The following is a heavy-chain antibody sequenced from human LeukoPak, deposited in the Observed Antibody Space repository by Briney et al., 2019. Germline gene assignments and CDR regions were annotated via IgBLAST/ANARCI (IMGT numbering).Heavy chain of an antibody. CDR2: ISGSGGST. D-gene: IGHD3-3*01. Sequence: PGGTLRLSCAASGFTFSSYGMNWVRQAPGKGLEWVSVISGSGGSTYYADSVKGRFTISRDNSKNTVYLQMNSLRAEDTAIYYCAKHSHDGSAPYYEVQLDYWGQGALVTVSS. CDR3: AKHSHDGSAPYYEVQLDY. V-gene: IGHV3-23*01. CDR1: GFTFSSYG. J-gene: IGHJ4*02.